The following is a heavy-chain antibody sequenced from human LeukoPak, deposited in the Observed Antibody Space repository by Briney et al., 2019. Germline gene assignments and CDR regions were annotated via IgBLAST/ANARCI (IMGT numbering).Heavy chain of an antibody. CDR3: ARAVTTGNFDY. V-gene: IGHV4-31*03. J-gene: IGHJ4*02. Sequence: SQTLSLTCTVSGGSISGGGYYWSWVRQRPGKGLEWIGYIYYSGSTNYNPSLKSRVIISVDTSKSQFSLKLSSVTAADTAVYYCARAVTTGNFDYWGQGTLVTVSS. CDR1: GGSISGGGYY. D-gene: IGHD4-11*01. CDR2: IYYSGST.